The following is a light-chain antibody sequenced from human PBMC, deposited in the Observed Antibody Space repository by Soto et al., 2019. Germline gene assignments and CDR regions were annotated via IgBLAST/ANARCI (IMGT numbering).Light chain of an antibody. CDR1: QTILSN. J-gene: IGKJ5*01. V-gene: IGKV3-15*01. CDR2: GAS. Sequence: EIGLTQSPATVSVSPGERITLSCRAIQTILSNLAWYQQKRGQAPRLVIYGASTRATGIPARFSGSVSGTEVALTISSLQSEDGAVYYCQQYNNWPITFGQGTRLEIK. CDR3: QQYNNWPIT.